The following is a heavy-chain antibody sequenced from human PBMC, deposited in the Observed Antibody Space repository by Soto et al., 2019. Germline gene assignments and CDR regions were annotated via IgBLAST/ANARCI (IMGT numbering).Heavy chain of an antibody. V-gene: IGHV1-69*06. Sequence: SVKVSCKASGGTFSSYAISWVRQAPGQGLEWMGGIIPIFGTANYAQKFQGRVTITADKSTSTAYMELSSLRSEDTAVYYCARSDHNYYGSGSYYYWGQGTLVTVSS. D-gene: IGHD3-10*01. CDR2: IIPIFGTA. J-gene: IGHJ4*02. CDR3: ARSDHNYYGSGSYYY. CDR1: GGTFSSYA.